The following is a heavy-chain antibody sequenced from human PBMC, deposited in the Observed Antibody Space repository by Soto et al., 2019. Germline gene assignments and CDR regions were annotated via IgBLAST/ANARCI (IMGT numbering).Heavy chain of an antibody. CDR2: ISGSGGST. J-gene: IGHJ6*02. D-gene: IGHD3-3*01. V-gene: IGHV3-23*01. CDR3: AKDSSRASLLRFLEWFTYGMDV. Sequence: PGGSLRLSCAASGFTFSSYAMSWVRQAPGKGLEWVSAISGSGGSTYYADSVKGRFTISRDNSKNTLYLQMNSLRAEDTAVYYCAKDSSRASLLRFLEWFTYGMDVWGQGTTVTVSS. CDR1: GFTFSSYA.